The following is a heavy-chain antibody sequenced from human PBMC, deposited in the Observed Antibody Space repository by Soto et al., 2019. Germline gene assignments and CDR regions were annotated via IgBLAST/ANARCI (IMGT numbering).Heavy chain of an antibody. V-gene: IGHV4-34*01. CDR1: GGSFSGYY. J-gene: IGHJ6*02. Sequence: SETLSLTCAVYGGSFSGYYWSWIRQPPGKGLEWIGEINHSGSTNYNPSLKSRVTISVDTSKNQFSLKLSSVTAADTAMYYCARGNYDFWSGYYLKRYDYYYYGMDVWGQGTTVTVSS. CDR3: ARGNYDFWSGYYLKRYDYYYYGMDV. D-gene: IGHD3-3*01. CDR2: INHSGST.